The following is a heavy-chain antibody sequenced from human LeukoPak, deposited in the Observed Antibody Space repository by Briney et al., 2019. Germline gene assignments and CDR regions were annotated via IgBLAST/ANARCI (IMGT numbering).Heavy chain of an antibody. CDR1: GGTFSSYA. Sequence: GASVKVSCKASGGTFSSYAISWVRQAPGQGLEWMGRIIPILGIANYAQKFQGRVTITADKSTSTAYMELSSLRSEDTAVYYCARDRNTLFSGSYLGAFDIWGQGTMVTVSS. V-gene: IGHV1-69*04. J-gene: IGHJ3*02. D-gene: IGHD1-26*01. CDR3: ARDRNTLFSGSYLGAFDI. CDR2: IIPILGIA.